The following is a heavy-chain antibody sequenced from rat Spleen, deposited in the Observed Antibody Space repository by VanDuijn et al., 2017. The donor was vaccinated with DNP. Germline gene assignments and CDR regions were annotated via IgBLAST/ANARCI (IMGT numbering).Heavy chain of an antibody. CDR2: ISFSGSP. V-gene: IGHV3-1*01. CDR3: ARWVWYFDY. Sequence: EVQLQESGPGLVKPSQSLSLTCSVTDYSISSDYWGWIRKFPRNKMEYIGHISFSGSPNYNPSLKSRISITRDTSKNLFFLHLDSVTTEDTATYYCARWVWYFDYWGQGIIVTVSS. CDR1: DYSISSDY. J-gene: IGHJ2*01.